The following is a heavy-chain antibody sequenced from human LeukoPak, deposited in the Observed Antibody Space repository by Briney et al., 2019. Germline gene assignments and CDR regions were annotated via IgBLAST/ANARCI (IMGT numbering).Heavy chain of an antibody. J-gene: IGHJ2*01. V-gene: IGHV1-69*13. CDR1: GGSFNIYP. CDR3: ASRIGEWRYFNL. Sequence: SVKVSRKASGGSFNIYPATWVRQAPGQRLEWMGGIIPFLDTANYAHKFQGRVSITADESRNTTYMELTNLRSDDTAVYYCASRIGEWRYFNLWGRGTLVTVSS. D-gene: IGHD3-3*01. CDR2: IIPFLDTA.